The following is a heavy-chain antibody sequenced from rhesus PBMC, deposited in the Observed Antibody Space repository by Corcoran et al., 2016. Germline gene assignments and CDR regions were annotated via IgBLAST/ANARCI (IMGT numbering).Heavy chain of an antibody. Sequence: QLQLQESGPGLVKPSETLSLTCTVSGGSISSNYWSWIRQPPGKGLEWIGRISVSGGRTDYNPSLKSRVIISRDTSKNQFSLKLSSVTAADTAVYYCARDQEDDYGYYYTTLFDYWGQGVLVTVSS. V-gene: IGHV4-173*01. D-gene: IGHD3-9*01. CDR1: GGSISSNY. CDR2: ISVSGGRT. CDR3: ARDQEDDYGYYYTTLFDY. J-gene: IGHJ4*01.